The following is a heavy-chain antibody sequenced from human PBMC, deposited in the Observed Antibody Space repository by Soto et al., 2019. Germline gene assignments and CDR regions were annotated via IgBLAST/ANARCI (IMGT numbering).Heavy chain of an antibody. J-gene: IGHJ4*02. CDR2: IIPILGIA. Sequence: QVQLVQSGAEVKKPGSSVKVSCKASGGTFSSYTISWVRQAPGQGLEWMGRIIPILGIANYAQKFQGRVTITADKSTSTAYMELSSLRSEDTAVYYCATHPGGFGELLDFDYWGQGTLVTVSS. CDR1: GGTFSSYT. D-gene: IGHD3-10*01. V-gene: IGHV1-69*02. CDR3: ATHPGGFGELLDFDY.